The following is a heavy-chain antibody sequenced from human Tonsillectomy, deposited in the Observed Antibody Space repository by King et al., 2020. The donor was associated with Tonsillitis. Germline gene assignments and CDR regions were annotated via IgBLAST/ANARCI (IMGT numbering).Heavy chain of an antibody. J-gene: IGHJ4*02. Sequence: AQLVQSGAEVKKPGASVKVSCKASGYTFTDYYMNWVRQAPGQGLEWMGWINPNSGATNYAQKFQGWFTMTRDTSISTAYMELSRLRSDDTAVYYCARSNWNDYFDYWGQGALVTVSS. V-gene: IGHV1-2*04. CDR3: ARSNWNDYFDY. D-gene: IGHD1-1*01. CDR1: GYTFTDYY. CDR2: INPNSGAT.